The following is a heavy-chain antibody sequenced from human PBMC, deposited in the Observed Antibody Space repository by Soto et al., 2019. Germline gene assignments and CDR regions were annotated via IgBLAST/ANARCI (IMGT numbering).Heavy chain of an antibody. CDR3: ARDYYGLGSTRSPFFY. CDR1: GYSFTNYG. CDR2: ISGHNGNT. Sequence: ASVKVSCKASGYSFTNYGISWVRQAPGQGLEWMGWISGHNGNTNYAQKLQGRVTMTTDTSTSTAYMELRSLRSDDTAVYYCARDYYGLGSTRSPFFYWGKGTLVTVSS. V-gene: IGHV1-18*01. J-gene: IGHJ4*02. D-gene: IGHD3-10*01.